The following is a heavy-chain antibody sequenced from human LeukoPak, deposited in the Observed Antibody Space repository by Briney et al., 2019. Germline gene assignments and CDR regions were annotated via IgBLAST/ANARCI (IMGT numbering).Heavy chain of an antibody. CDR3: ARGKYYYDTSGYYFPDAFDI. J-gene: IGHJ3*02. V-gene: IGHV4-39*07. CDR1: GASISSSTYY. CDR2: FSYSGNT. Sequence: SETLSLTCTVSGASISSSTYYWGWIRQPPGKGLEWIGSFSYSGNTYYNPSLKSRVIISVDTSKNQFSLKLSSVTAADTAVYYCARGKYYYDTSGYYFPDAFDIWGQGTMVTVSS. D-gene: IGHD3-22*01.